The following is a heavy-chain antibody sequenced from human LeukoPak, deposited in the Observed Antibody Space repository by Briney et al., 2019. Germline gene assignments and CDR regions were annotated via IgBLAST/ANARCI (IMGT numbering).Heavy chain of an antibody. Sequence: SETLSLTCAVSGGSISSGGYSWSWIRQPPGKGLEWIGYIYHSGSTYYNPSLKSRVTISVDRSKNQFSLKLSSVTAADTAVYYCARGRRKSYDFWSGYSFQHWGQGTLVTASS. V-gene: IGHV4-30-2*01. CDR3: ARGRRKSYDFWSGYSFQH. J-gene: IGHJ1*01. CDR1: GGSISSGGYS. CDR2: IYHSGST. D-gene: IGHD3-3*01.